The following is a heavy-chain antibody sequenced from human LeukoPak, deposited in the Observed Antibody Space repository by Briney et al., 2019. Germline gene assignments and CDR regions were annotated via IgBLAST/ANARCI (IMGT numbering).Heavy chain of an antibody. J-gene: IGHJ4*02. V-gene: IGHV4-59*01. CDR1: GGSISSYY. D-gene: IGHD5-24*01. CDR2: IYYSGST. Sequence: SETLSLTCTVSGGSISSYYWSWIRQPPGKGLEWIGFIYYSGSTHYNPSLKSRVTISVDTSKNQFSLKLSSVTAADTAVYYCASVRRDGYPLDYWGQGTLVTVSS. CDR3: ASVRRDGYPLDY.